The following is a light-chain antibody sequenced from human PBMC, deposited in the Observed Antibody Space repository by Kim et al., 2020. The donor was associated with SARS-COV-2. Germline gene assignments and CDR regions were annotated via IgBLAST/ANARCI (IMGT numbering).Light chain of an antibody. CDR1: SSNIGAGYD. CDR3: QSYDNSLSAYV. V-gene: IGLV1-40*01. Sequence: RITISCTGSSSNIGAGYDVHWYQQLPGTAPKLLIYGNNNRPSGVPDRFSGSKSGTSASLAITGLQAEDEADYYCQSYDNSLSAYVFGTGTKVTVL. J-gene: IGLJ1*01. CDR2: GNN.